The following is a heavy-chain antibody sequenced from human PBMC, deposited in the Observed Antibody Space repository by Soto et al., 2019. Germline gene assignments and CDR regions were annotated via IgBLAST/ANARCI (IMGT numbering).Heavy chain of an antibody. Sequence: PWCSVRQSCAAAGIVFSGYAMSWVSQAPGKGLEWVSAISGSGGSTYYADSVKGRFTISRDNSKNTLYLQMNSLRAEDTAVYYCAKDTMATIPHYFDYWGQGTLVTVSS. D-gene: IGHD5-12*01. V-gene: IGHV3-23*01. CDR3: AKDTMATIPHYFDY. J-gene: IGHJ4*02. CDR1: GIVFSGYA. CDR2: ISGSGGST.